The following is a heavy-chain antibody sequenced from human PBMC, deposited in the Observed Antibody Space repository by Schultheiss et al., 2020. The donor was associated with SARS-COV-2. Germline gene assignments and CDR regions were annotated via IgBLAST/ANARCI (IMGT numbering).Heavy chain of an antibody. Sequence: SETLSLTCTVSGGSISSYYWAWIRQPPGKGLEWIGSMYYSGSTDYNPSLKSRVTISVDASKNQFSLKLTSLTAADTAIYYCARGNDFVYFFDSWGQGTLVTVSS. D-gene: IGHD3-3*01. CDR1: GGSISSYY. J-gene: IGHJ4*02. CDR2: MYYSGST. V-gene: IGHV4-39*01. CDR3: ARGNDFVYFFDS.